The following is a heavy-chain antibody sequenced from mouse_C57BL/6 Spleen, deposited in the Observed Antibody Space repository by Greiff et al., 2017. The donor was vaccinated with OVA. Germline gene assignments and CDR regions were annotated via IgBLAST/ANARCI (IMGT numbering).Heavy chain of an antibody. CDR1: GYAFSSSW. CDR3: ARSRDYGH. Sequence: QVTLKVSGPELVKPGASVKISCKASGYAFSSSWMNWVKQRPGKGLEWIGRIYPGDGDTNYNGKFKGKATLTADKSSSTAYMQLSSLTSEDSAVYFCARSRDYGHWGQGTTLTVSS. D-gene: IGHD1-1*01. J-gene: IGHJ2*01. V-gene: IGHV1-82*01. CDR2: IYPGDGDT.